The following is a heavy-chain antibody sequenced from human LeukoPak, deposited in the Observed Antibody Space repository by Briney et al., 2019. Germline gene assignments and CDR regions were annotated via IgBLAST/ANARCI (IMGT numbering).Heavy chain of an antibody. CDR3: ARHYDSGTYPLDY. D-gene: IGHD3-10*01. J-gene: IGHJ4*02. V-gene: IGHV4-59*08. CDR1: GGSISGHY. CDR2: IYSRGST. Sequence: PSETLSLTCTVSGGSISGHYWTWIRQPPGKGLEWIAYIYSRGSTNYNPSLKSRVTMSLDTSKNQFSLKLSSVTAADTAVYYCARHYDSGTYPLDYWGQGTLVTVSS.